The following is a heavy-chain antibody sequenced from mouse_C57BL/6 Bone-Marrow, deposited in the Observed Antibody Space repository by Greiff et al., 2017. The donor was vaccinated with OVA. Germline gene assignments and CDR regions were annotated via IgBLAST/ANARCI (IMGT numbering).Heavy chain of an antibody. J-gene: IGHJ1*03. CDR3: ARSYEYDGYWYFDV. D-gene: IGHD2-4*01. CDR2: IDPSDSYT. V-gene: IGHV1-50*01. CDR1: GYTFTSYW. Sequence: QVQLQQPGAELVKPGASVKLSCKASGYTFTSYWMQWVKQRPGQGLEWIGEIDPSDSYTNYNQKFKGKATLTVDTSSSTAYMQLSSLTSEDSAVYYCARSYEYDGYWYFDVWGTGTTVTVSS.